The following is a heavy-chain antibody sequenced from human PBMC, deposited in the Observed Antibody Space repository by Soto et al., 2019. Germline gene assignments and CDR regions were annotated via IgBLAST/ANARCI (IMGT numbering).Heavy chain of an antibody. CDR2: ISPYNGDT. CDR3: ARGGISSSEGLDY. Sequence: QVQLVQSGAEVRESGASVKVSCKASGYTFTNHGISWVRQAPGEGLEWMGWISPYNGDTNNAQKFQGRVNMTTDTPTNTGFMELTRLTSDDTAVYYCARGGISSSEGLDYWGQGTLVTVSS. V-gene: IGHV1-18*01. D-gene: IGHD6-13*01. CDR1: GYTFTNHG. J-gene: IGHJ4*02.